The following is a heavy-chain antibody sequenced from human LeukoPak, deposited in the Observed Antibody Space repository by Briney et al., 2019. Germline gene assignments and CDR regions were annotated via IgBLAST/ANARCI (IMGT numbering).Heavy chain of an antibody. CDR2: IYYSGST. J-gene: IGHJ4*02. Sequence: PSETLSLTCTVSGGSISSSSYYWGWIRQPPGKGLEWIGSIYYSGSTYYNPSLKSRVTISVDTSKNQFSLKLSSVTAADTAVYYCARDLWGDYSSHFDYWGQGTLVTVSS. V-gene: IGHV4-39*07. CDR1: GGSISSSSYY. D-gene: IGHD4-11*01. CDR3: ARDLWGDYSSHFDY.